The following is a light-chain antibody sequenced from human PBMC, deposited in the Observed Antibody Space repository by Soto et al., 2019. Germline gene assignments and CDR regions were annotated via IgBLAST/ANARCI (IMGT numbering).Light chain of an antibody. CDR3: QQYYSTPWT. CDR2: WAS. V-gene: IGKV4-1*01. Sequence: DFVMTQSPDSLAVSLGERATINCKSSQGVLYSSNNKNYLAWYQRKPGQPPKLLIYWASTRESGVPDRFSGSGSGTDFTLTISRLQAEDVAVYYCQQYYSTPWTFGQGTKVEIK. CDR1: QGVLYSSNNKNY. J-gene: IGKJ1*01.